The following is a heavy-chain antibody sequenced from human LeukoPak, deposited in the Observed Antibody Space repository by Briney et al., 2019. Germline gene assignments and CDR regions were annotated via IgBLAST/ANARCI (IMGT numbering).Heavy chain of an antibody. V-gene: IGHV3-15*01. J-gene: IGHJ4*02. Sequence: GGSLRLSCAASGFTFSNAWMSWVRQAPGKGLEWVGRIKSKTDGGTTDYAAPVKGRFTISRDDSKNTLYLQMNSLKTEVTAVYYCTTAYDYGDYFLDYWGQGTLVTVSS. CDR2: IKSKTDGGTT. D-gene: IGHD4-17*01. CDR3: TTAYDYGDYFLDY. CDR1: GFTFSNAW.